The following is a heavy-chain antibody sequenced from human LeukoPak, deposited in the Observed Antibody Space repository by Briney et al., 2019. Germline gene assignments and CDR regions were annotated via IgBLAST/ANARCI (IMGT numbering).Heavy chain of an antibody. Sequence: ASVTVSCKASGYTFTGYYMHWVRQAPGQGLEWRGWINPNSGGTNYAQKFQGRVTMTRDTSISTAYMELSRLRSDDTAVYYCARVYYYGSGSYDFDYWGQGTLVTASS. J-gene: IGHJ4*02. V-gene: IGHV1-2*02. CDR3: ARVYYYGSGSYDFDY. CDR1: GYTFTGYY. D-gene: IGHD3-10*01. CDR2: INPNSGGT.